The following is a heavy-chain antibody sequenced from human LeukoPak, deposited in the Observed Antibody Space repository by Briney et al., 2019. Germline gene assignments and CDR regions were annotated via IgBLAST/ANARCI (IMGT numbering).Heavy chain of an antibody. CDR2: IYSGGST. J-gene: IGHJ6*03. D-gene: IGHD6-19*01. CDR1: GFIFSTYA. CDR3: ARADYYYYYMDV. V-gene: IGHV3-23*03. Sequence: LAGGSLRLSCAASGFIFSTYAMSWVRQAPGKGLEWVSVIYSGGSTYYADSVKGRFTISRDNAKNSLYLQMNSLRAEDTAVYYCARADYYYYYMDVWGKGTTVTVSS.